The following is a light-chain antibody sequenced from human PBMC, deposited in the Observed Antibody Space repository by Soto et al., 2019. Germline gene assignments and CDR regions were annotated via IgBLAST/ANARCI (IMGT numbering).Light chain of an antibody. V-gene: IGLV2-14*01. Sequence: QSALTQPASVSASPGQSITISCTGTSSDVGGYNHVSWYQQHPGKVPKVMIFDVSNRPSGVSNRFSGSKSGNTASLTISGLQAEDKADYYCGSYTSSNTVVFGGGTKLTVL. CDR2: DVS. J-gene: IGLJ2*01. CDR3: GSYTSSNTVV. CDR1: SSDVGGYNH.